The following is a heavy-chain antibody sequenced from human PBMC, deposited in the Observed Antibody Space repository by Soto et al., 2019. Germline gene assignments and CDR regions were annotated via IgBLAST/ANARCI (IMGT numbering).Heavy chain of an antibody. CDR2: IYYSGST. CDR1: GGSISSYY. CDR3: ARGDLGDYGGNPRCEY. D-gene: IGHD4-17*01. V-gene: IGHV4-59*01. Sequence: SETLSLTCTVSGGSISSYYWSWIRQPPGKGLEWIGYIYYSGSTNYNPSLKSRVTISVDTSKNQFSLKLSSVTTADTAVYYCARGDLGDYGGNPRCEYWGQGTLVTVS. J-gene: IGHJ4*02.